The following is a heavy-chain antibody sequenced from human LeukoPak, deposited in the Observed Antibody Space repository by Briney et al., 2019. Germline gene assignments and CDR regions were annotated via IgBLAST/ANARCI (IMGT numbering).Heavy chain of an antibody. J-gene: IGHJ4*02. V-gene: IGHV4-59*01. CDR2: TYHSGNT. Sequence: PSETLSLTCTVSGGSISTYFWSWIRQPPGKGLEWIGYTYHSGNTNYSPSLKSRVTISVDTSKNQFSLKLSSVTAADTAVYYCARKLRGYSYVDYWGQGTLVTVSS. CDR1: GGSISTYF. CDR3: ARKLRGYSYVDY. D-gene: IGHD5-18*01.